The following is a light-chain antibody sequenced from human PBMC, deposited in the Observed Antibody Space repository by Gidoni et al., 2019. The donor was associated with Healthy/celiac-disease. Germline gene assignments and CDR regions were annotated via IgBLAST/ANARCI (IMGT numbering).Light chain of an antibody. CDR2: EGS. CDR3: CSYAGSSTWVV. V-gene: IGLV2-23*01. Sequence: QSALTQPASVSGSPGQSITISCTGTSSDVGSYNLVSWYQQHPGKAPNLMIYEGSKRPSGVSNRCSGSKSGNTASLTISGLQAEDEADYYCCSYAGSSTWVVFGGGTKLTVL. J-gene: IGLJ2*01. CDR1: SSDVGSYNL.